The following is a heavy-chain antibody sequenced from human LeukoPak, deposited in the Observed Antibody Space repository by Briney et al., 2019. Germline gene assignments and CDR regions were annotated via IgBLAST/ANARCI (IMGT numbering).Heavy chain of an antibody. Sequence: GGSLRLSCAASGFMFSGYWMHWVRQGPEKGLELVSRIDNDGNGIIYADSVKGRFTTSRDNAKNTLYLQMSSLRVEDTAVYYCATGGGWEPSSGVVTHIEVWGKGTTVTVSS. CDR2: IDNDGNGI. J-gene: IGHJ6*03. D-gene: IGHD3-3*01. CDR3: ATGGGWEPSSGVVTHIEV. V-gene: IGHV3-74*01. CDR1: GFMFSGYW.